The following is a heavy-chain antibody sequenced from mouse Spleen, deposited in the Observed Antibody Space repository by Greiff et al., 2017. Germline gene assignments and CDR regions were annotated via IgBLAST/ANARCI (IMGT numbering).Heavy chain of an antibody. Sequence: VKLVESGPELVKPGASVKISCKASGYAFSSSWMNWVKQRPGKGLEWIGRIYPGDGDTNYNGKFKGKATLTADKSSSTAYMQLSSLTSEDSAVYFCARHYRYEFHWYFDVWGAGTTVTVSS. CDR2: IYPGDGDT. CDR1: GYAFSSSW. CDR3: ARHYRYEFHWYFDV. D-gene: IGHD2-14*01. V-gene: IGHV1-82*01. J-gene: IGHJ1*01.